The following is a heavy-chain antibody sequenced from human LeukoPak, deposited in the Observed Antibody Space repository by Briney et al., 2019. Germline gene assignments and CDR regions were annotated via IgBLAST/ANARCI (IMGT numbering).Heavy chain of an antibody. V-gene: IGHV1-46*01. CDR2: INPSGGST. CDR3: ARDTDYYDSSGYLSPFY. CDR1: GYTFTSYY. Sequence: ASVKVSCKASGYTFTSYYMHWVRQAPGQGLEWMGIINPSGGSTSYAQKFQGRVTMTRDTSTSTVYMELSSLRSEDTAVYYCARDTDYYDSSGYLSPFYWGQGTLVTVSS. J-gene: IGHJ4*02. D-gene: IGHD3-22*01.